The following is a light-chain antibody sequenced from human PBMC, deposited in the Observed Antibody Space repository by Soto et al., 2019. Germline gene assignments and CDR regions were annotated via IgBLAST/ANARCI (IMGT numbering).Light chain of an antibody. CDR1: QIVSSN. J-gene: IGKJ1*01. CDR3: LQDYNYPPT. V-gene: IGKV1-6*01. Sequence: MTQSPSTPSVSPGERATLSCRASQIVSSNFLAWYQQKKGNAPKLLIYAASSLQSGVPSRFSGSGYGTDFNLTISSLQPEDFATYYCLQDYNYPPTFGQGTKVDIK. CDR2: AAS.